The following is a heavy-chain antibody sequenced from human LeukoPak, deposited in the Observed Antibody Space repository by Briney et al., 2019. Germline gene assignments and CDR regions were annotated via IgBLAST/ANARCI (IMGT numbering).Heavy chain of an antibody. D-gene: IGHD3-10*02. CDR3: AELGITMIGGV. J-gene: IGHJ6*04. CDR2: ISSSGNYI. Sequence: GGSLRLSCAASGFTFSSDNMNWVRQAPGKGLEWVSSISSSGNYIYYADSVRGRFTISRDNAKNSLYLQMNSLRAEDTAVYYCAELGITMIGGVWGKGTTVTISS. CDR1: GFTFSSDN. V-gene: IGHV3-21*01.